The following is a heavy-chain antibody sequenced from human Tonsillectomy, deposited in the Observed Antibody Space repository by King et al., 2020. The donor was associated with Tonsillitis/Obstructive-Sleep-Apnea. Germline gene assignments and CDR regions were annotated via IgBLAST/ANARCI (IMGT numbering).Heavy chain of an antibody. Sequence: QLQESGPGLVKPSETLSLTCTVSGGSIGSDYWSWIRQPPGKGLEWIGCIYNSGSTSYNPSLKSRVTISLDTSKNQFSLKLRSVTAADTAVYYCATQTTVTYFDYWGQGTLVTVSS. D-gene: IGHD4-11*01. CDR3: ATQTTVTYFDY. V-gene: IGHV4-59*08. J-gene: IGHJ4*02. CDR1: GGSIGSDY. CDR2: IYNSGST.